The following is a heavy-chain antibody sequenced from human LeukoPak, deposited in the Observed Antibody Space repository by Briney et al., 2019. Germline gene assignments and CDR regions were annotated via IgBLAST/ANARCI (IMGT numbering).Heavy chain of an antibody. V-gene: IGHV4-59*01. CDR2: IYYSGST. J-gene: IGHJ6*03. CDR3: TRGSIAYYYMDV. D-gene: IGHD3-22*01. Sequence: SETLSLTCTVSGVSISSYYWSWIRQPPGKGLEWSGNIYYSGSTNYNPSLKSRVTISVDTSKNQFSLKLSSVTAADTAVYYCTRGSIAYYYMDVWGKGTTVTISS. CDR1: GVSISSYY.